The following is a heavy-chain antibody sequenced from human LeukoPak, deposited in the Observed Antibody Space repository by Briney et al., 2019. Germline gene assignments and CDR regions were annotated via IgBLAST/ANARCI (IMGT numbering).Heavy chain of an antibody. V-gene: IGHV3-23*01. J-gene: IGHJ4*02. CDR3: AKRGAAAATWLDY. CDR1: EFTFSSYS. D-gene: IGHD6-13*01. CDR2: ISARGST. Sequence: PGGSLRLSCAASEFTFSSYSMNWVRQAPGKGLEWVSAISARGSTYYADSVKGRVTISRDNSKNTLFLRMNSLRAADTAVYYCAKRGAAAATWLDYWGQGTLVTVSS.